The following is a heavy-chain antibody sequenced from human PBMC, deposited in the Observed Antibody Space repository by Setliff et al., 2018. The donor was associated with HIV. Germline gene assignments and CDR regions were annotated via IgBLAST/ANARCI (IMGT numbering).Heavy chain of an antibody. CDR2: IFNDGRT. Sequence: CTVSGGSISSGSYYWGWIRQPPGKGLEWIGSIFNDGRTYYNPSLKSRITIPMDTSTNQFSLKLSSVTAADTAVYFCARHFPSISLFFGDPGPFDRWGQGALVTVSS. CDR3: ARHFPSISLFFGDPGPFDR. CDR1: GGSISSGSYY. J-gene: IGHJ4*02. V-gene: IGHV4-39*01. D-gene: IGHD3-10*01.